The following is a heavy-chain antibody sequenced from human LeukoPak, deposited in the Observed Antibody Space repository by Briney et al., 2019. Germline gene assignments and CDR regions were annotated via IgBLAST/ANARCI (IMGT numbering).Heavy chain of an antibody. V-gene: IGHV1-2*04. CDR1: GYTFTGYF. CDR2: INPRSGET. CDR3: TKGGSVDEFYKSIIFNY. Sequence: ASVKVSCKASGYTFTGYFLHWVRQAPGQGLEWVGWINPRSGETDCAQKFQGWITMTRDTSITTAYMELSRLTSDDTAVYYCTKGGSVDEFYKSIIFNYWGQGTLVTVSS. D-gene: IGHD5-24*01. J-gene: IGHJ4*02.